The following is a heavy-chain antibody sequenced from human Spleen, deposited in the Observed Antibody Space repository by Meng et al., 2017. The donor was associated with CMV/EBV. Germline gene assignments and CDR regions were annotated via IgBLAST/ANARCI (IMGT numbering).Heavy chain of an antibody. CDR3: ARALDHDYHDYYFDL. CDR1: GFIVSSDN. V-gene: IGHV3-53*01. D-gene: IGHD4-17*01. Sequence: SGFIVSSDNMNWVRQAPGKGLEWVSIIYIDGSTSYAASVKGRFTISRDISKNTLSLQMNSLRAEDTAIYYCARALDHDYHDYYFDLWGQGTLVTVSS. CDR2: IYIDGST. J-gene: IGHJ4*02.